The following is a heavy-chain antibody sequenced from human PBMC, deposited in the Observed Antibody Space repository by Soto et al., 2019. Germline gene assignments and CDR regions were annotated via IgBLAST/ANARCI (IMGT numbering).Heavy chain of an antibody. CDR2: IYYSGGT. CDR3: ARHRIEVVWRGFDY. Sequence: SETLSLTCSVSGGSINSSSYFWGWVRQPPGKGLEWIGSIYYSGGTFYNPSLKGRVAISVDTSKKQSSLQVNSVTAADTAVYYCARHRIEVVWRGFDYWGQGSPVTVSS. D-gene: IGHD3-22*01. CDR1: GGSINSSSYF. V-gene: IGHV4-39*01. J-gene: IGHJ4*02.